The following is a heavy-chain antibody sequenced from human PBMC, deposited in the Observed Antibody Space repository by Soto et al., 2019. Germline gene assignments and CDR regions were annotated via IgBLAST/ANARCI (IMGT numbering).Heavy chain of an antibody. CDR2: IYYSGST. CDR1: GGSISSGGYY. Sequence: TLSLTCTVSGGSISSGGYYWSWILQHPGKGLEWIGYIYYSGSTYYNPSLKSRVTISVDTSKNQFSLKLSSVTEADSDVYYCKTTIHCLRGYFDYWGQRTLVTVS. CDR3: KTTIHCLRGYFDY. J-gene: IGHJ4*02. V-gene: IGHV4-31*03. D-gene: IGHD1-1*01.